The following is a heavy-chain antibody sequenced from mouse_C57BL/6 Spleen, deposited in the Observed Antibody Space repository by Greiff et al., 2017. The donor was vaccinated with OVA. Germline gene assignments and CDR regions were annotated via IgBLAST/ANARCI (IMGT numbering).Heavy chain of an antibody. Sequence: QVQLQQSGPGLVQPSQSLSITCTVSGFSLTSYGVHWVRQSPGKGLEWLGVIWSGGSTDYDAAFMSRLSISKDNSKSQVFFKMNSLQADDTAIYYCARNGDYDAADYWGQGTTLTVSS. J-gene: IGHJ2*01. D-gene: IGHD2-4*01. CDR3: ARNGDYDAADY. V-gene: IGHV2-2*01. CDR2: IWSGGST. CDR1: GFSLTSYG.